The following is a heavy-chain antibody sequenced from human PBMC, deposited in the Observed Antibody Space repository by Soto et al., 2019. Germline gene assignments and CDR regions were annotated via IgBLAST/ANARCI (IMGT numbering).Heavy chain of an antibody. J-gene: IGHJ5*02. CDR2: IIPILGIA. CDR3: ARTRRLLWFGEFNWFDP. D-gene: IGHD3-10*01. Sequence: QVQLVQSGAEVKKPGSSVKVSCKASGGTFSSYTISWVRQAPGQGLEWMGRIIPILGIANYAQKFQGRVTITADKSTSTAYMELSSLRSEDTAVYYCARTRRLLWFGEFNWFDPWGQGTLVTVSS. CDR1: GGTFSSYT. V-gene: IGHV1-69*02.